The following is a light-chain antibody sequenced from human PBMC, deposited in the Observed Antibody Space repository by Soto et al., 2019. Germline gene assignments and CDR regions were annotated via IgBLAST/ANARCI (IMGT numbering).Light chain of an antibody. J-gene: IGKJ1*01. CDR3: QQCGSSPWT. Sequence: EIVLTQSPGTLSLSPGDTATLSCRASQSVSSNYLAWYQQKPGQAPRLLIYAASSRATGIPDRFSGGGSGTDFTLTISRLEPEDFAVYYCQQCGSSPWTFGQGTKVDIK. V-gene: IGKV3-20*01. CDR1: QSVSSNY. CDR2: AAS.